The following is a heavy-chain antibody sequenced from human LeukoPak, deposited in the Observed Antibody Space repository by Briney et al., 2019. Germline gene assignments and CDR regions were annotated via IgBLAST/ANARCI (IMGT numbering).Heavy chain of an antibody. CDR1: GGSISSSSYY. CDR3: AKLSSGWYPAYYYYMDV. Sequence: PSETLSLTCTVSGGSISSSSYYWGWIRQPPGKGLEWIGSIYYSGSTYYNPSLKSRVTISVDTSKNQFSLKLSSVTAADTAVYYCAKLSSGWYPAYYYYMDVWGKGTTVTVSS. J-gene: IGHJ6*03. CDR2: IYYSGST. V-gene: IGHV4-39*07. D-gene: IGHD6-19*01.